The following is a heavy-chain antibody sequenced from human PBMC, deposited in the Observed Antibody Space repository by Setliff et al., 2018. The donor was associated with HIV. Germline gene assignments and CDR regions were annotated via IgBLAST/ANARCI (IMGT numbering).Heavy chain of an antibody. CDR3: ARGANFPYSSSSDY. V-gene: IGHV1-2*02. J-gene: IGHJ4*02. D-gene: IGHD6-6*01. CDR2: INSNTGST. Sequence: ASVKVSCKTSGYTFTAHYIHWVRQAPGQGLEWVGFINSNTGSTNYPQKFQGRLTLTGDTSISTAFLELSSLTSDDTAVYYCARGANFPYSSSSDYWGRGTLVTVSS. CDR1: GYTFTAHY.